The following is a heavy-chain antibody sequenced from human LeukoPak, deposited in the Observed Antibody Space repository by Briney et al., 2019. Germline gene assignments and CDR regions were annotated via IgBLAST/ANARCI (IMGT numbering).Heavy chain of an antibody. CDR2: IYYSGST. Sequence: SETLSLTCTVSGGFISSYYWSWIRQPPGKGLEWIGYIYYSGSTNYNPSLKSRVTISVDTSKNQFSLKLSSVTAADTDVYYCARGIVVYGMDVWGQGTTVTVSS. V-gene: IGHV4-59*01. CDR1: GGFISSYY. J-gene: IGHJ6*02. CDR3: ARGIVVYGMDV. D-gene: IGHD2-21*01.